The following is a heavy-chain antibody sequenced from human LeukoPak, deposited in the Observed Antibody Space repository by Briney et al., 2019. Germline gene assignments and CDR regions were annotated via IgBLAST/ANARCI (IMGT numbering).Heavy chain of an antibody. V-gene: IGHV4-34*01. Sequence: SSETLSLPCAVYGGSFSGYYWSWIRQPPGKGLEWIGEINHSGSNNYNPSLKSRVTISVDTSKNQFSLKLSSVTAADTAVYYCARGLRGVGYYYYYMDVWGKGTTVTVSS. CDR2: INHSGSN. D-gene: IGHD1-26*01. CDR1: GGSFSGYY. J-gene: IGHJ6*03. CDR3: ARGLRGVGYYYYYMDV.